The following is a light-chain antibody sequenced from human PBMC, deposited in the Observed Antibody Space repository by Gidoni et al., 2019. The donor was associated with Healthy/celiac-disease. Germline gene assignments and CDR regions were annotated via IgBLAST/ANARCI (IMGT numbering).Light chain of an antibody. V-gene: IGKV3-15*01. CDR3: QKYNNWLFT. CDR2: GAS. CDR1: QSVSSN. J-gene: IGKJ3*01. Sequence: EIVMTQSPATLSVSPGERATLSCRASQSVSSNLAWYQQKPGQAPRLLIYGASTRATGIPARFSGSGYGTEFTLTISSLQSEDFAVYYCQKYNNWLFTFGPGTKVDIK.